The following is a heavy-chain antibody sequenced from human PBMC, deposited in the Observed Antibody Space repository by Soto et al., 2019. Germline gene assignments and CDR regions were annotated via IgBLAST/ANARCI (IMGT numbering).Heavy chain of an antibody. J-gene: IGHJ5*02. V-gene: IGHV4-39*01. CDR2: IYYSGST. D-gene: IGHD6-6*01. CDR1: GGSISSSSYY. Sequence: QLQLQESGPGLVKPSETLSLTCTVSGGSISSSSYYWGWIRQPPGKGLEWIGSIYYSGSTYYNPSLKSRVTISVDTSKNQFSLKLSSETAADTAVYYCARQSFEKIAALFRWFDPWGQGTLVTVSS. CDR3: ARQSFEKIAALFRWFDP.